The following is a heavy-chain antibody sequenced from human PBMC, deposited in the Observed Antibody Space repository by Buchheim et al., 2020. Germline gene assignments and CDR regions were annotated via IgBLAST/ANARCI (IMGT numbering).Heavy chain of an antibody. D-gene: IGHD1-26*01. V-gene: IGHV3-21*01. Sequence: EVQLMESGGGLVKPGGSLRLSCAASGFTFSSYYMNWVRQAPGKGLEWVSSISTSSSYIYYADSVKGRFTISRDNAKNSLDLQMNSLRGEDTAVYYCARGLHSGSYYWYFDLWGRGTL. J-gene: IGHJ2*01. CDR2: ISTSSSYI. CDR1: GFTFSSYY. CDR3: ARGLHSGSYYWYFDL.